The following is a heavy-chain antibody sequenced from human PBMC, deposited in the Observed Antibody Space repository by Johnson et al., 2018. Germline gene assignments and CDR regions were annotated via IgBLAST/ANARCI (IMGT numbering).Heavy chain of an antibody. V-gene: IGHV3-30*18. CDR3: AKDLGY. J-gene: IGHJ4*02. CDR2: VSHDGSNT. Sequence: QVQLVESGGAVVQPGRSLRLSCAASGFTFNTHGMHWLRQAPGRGPEWVAFVSHDGSNTFYTDAVHGRFTISRDNSKRTLYLQLNSLRREDTAVYYRAKDLGYWGQGTLVTVSS. CDR1: GFTFNTHG.